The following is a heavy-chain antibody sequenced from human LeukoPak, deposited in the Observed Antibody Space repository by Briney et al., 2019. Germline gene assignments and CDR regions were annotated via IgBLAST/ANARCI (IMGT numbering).Heavy chain of an antibody. J-gene: IGHJ3*02. CDR3: ARGTSDSSGYYYGAFDI. Sequence: SQTLSLTCAISGDSVSSNSAAWNWIRQSPSRGLEWLGRTYYRSKWYNDYAVSVKSRITINPDTSKNQFSLQLNSVTPEDTAVYYCARGTSDSSGYYYGAFDIWGQGTMVTVSS. V-gene: IGHV6-1*01. CDR1: GDSVSSNSAA. CDR2: TYYRSKWYN. D-gene: IGHD3-22*01.